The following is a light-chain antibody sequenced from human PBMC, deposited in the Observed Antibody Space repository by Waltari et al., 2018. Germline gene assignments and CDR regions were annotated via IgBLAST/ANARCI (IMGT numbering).Light chain of an antibody. CDR1: QGISSS. CDR2: AAS. Sequence: DIQLTQSTSFLPASVGDTVTITCRASQGISSSLAWYQQKPGKAPKLLIYAASTLQSGVPSRFSGSGSGTEFTLTISSLQPEDFATYYCQQLNSYPRTFGQGTRVEIK. J-gene: IGKJ5*01. CDR3: QQLNSYPRT. V-gene: IGKV1-9*01.